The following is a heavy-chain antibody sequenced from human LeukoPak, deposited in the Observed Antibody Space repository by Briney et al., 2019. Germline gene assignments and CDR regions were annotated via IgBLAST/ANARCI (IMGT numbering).Heavy chain of an antibody. Sequence: SETLSLTCAVYGGSFSGYYWSWIRQPPGKGLEWIGEINHSGSTNYNPSLKSRVTISVDTSKNQFSLKLSSVTAADTAVYYCAREAAGSNYWGQGTLVTVSS. V-gene: IGHV4-34*01. CDR2: INHSGST. D-gene: IGHD6-13*01. CDR1: GGSFSGYY. J-gene: IGHJ4*02. CDR3: AREAAGSNY.